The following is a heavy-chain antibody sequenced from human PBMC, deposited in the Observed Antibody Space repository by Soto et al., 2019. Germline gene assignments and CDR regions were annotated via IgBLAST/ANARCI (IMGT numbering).Heavy chain of an antibody. CDR2: ISWDDDK. V-gene: IGHV2-5*02. CDR1: GFSLTTTGVG. CDR3: AHSRYGSYYFDY. J-gene: IGHJ4*02. D-gene: IGHD4-17*01. Sequence: QITLKESGPTLVKPTQTLTLTCTFSGFSLTTTGVGVGWIRQPPGEALEWLAIISWDDDKRYSPSLKSRVTITKDTSKNQVVLTMTNMDPVDTATYSCAHSRYGSYYFDYWGQGTLVTVSS.